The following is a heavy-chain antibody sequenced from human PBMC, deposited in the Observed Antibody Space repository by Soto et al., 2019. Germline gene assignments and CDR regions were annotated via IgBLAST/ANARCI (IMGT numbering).Heavy chain of an antibody. CDR3: ARGNNWITPFVV. D-gene: IGHD1-20*01. V-gene: IGHV1-69*13. CDR1: GGTFSSYA. Sequence: SVKVSCKASGGTFSSYAISWVRQAPGQGLEWMGGIIPIFGTANYAQKFQGRVTITADESTSTAYMELSSLRSEDTAVYYCARGNNWITPFVVWGQGTLVTVSS. CDR2: IIPIFGTA. J-gene: IGHJ4*02.